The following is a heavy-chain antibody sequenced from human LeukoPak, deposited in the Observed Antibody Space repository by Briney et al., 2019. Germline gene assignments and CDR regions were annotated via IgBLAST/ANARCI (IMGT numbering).Heavy chain of an antibody. V-gene: IGHV4-39*01. CDR3: ARRHFGSALRDY. CDR1: GGSISSGSYY. Sequence: SETLSLTCTVSGGSISSGSYYWGWIRQPPGKGLEWIGNIYYSGSTSYIPSLKSRVTISVDTSKNQFSLKLSSVTAADTAVYYCARRHFGSALRDYWGQGTLVTVSS. CDR2: IYYSGST. J-gene: IGHJ4*02. D-gene: IGHD3-10*01.